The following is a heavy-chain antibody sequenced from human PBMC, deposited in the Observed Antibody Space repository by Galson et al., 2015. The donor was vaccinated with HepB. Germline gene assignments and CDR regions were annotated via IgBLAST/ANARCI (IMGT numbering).Heavy chain of an antibody. V-gene: IGHV3-30-3*01. J-gene: IGHJ6*02. Sequence: SLRLSCAASGFTFSSYAMHWVRQAPGKGLEWVAVISYDGSNKYYADSVKGRFTISRDNSKNTLYLQMNSLRAEDTAVYYCARDGDLLWFGELSPGMDVWGQGTTVTVSS. CDR2: ISYDGSNK. CDR3: ARDGDLLWFGELSPGMDV. CDR1: GFTFSSYA. D-gene: IGHD3-10*01.